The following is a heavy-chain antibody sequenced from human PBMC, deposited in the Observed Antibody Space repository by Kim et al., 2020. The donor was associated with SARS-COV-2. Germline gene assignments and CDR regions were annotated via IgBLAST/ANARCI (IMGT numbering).Heavy chain of an antibody. CDR2: A. J-gene: IGHJ4*02. V-gene: IGHV1-69*04. Sequence: ANYAQKFQCRVTIPADKSTSTAYMELSSLRSEDTAVYYCVRDHDYGGNPDYWGQGTLVTVSS. CDR3: VRDHDYGGNPDY. D-gene: IGHD4-17*01.